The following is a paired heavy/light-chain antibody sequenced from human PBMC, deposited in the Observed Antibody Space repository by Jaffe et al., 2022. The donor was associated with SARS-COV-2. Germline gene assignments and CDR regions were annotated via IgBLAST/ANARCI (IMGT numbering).Heavy chain of an antibody. Sequence: QVQLQESGPGLVKPSQTLSLTCSVSGGSIGSGNYYWNWVRQSAAKGLEWIGRVYTSGSTNYSPSFKSRVTMSLDTSGNQFSLKLSSVTAADTATYFCARRIPAHGFDLWGQGTMVTISS. V-gene: IGHV4-61*02. J-gene: IGHJ3*01. CDR3: ARRIPAHGFDL. CDR1: GGSIGSGNYY. CDR2: VYTSGST. D-gene: IGHD2-15*01.
Light chain of an antibody. CDR2: GAS. Sequence: EILLTQSPGTLSLSPGERATLSCRASQSVSSSYLAWYQQKPGQAPRLLIDGASNRATGIPDRFSGSGSGTNFTLSISRLEPEDFAVYYCQQYSSSLTFGGGTKVEIK. CDR1: QSVSSSY. V-gene: IGKV3-20*01. CDR3: QQYSSSLT. J-gene: IGKJ4*01.